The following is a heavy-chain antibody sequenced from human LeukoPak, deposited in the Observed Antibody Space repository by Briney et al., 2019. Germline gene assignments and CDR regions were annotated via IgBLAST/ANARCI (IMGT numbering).Heavy chain of an antibody. CDR1: GFIFNNFG. CDR2: ISNDGGGT. D-gene: IGHD3-22*01. CDR3: AKGSSGYFLDL. V-gene: IGHV3-23*01. Sequence: GGSLRLSCAASGFIFNNFGLVWVRQAPGKGLEWVSGISNDGGGTNYADFVKGRFTISRDNSKNTLFLQMNSLRADDTALYYCAKGSSGYFLDLWGQGTLVTVSS. J-gene: IGHJ5*02.